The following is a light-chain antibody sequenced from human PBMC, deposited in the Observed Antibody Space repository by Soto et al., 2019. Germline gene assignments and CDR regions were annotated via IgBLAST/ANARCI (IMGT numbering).Light chain of an antibody. CDR3: QQFGNSLWT. V-gene: IGKV3-20*01. CDR1: QSVASRN. J-gene: IGKJ1*01. Sequence: EIVLTQSPGTLSLSPGERATLSCRASQSVASRNLAWYQQKSGQAPRLLIYGASSRAIHTPDRFSGSGSGTYFTLTISGLEPEDFAVYYCQQFGNSLWTFGQGTKVEI. CDR2: GAS.